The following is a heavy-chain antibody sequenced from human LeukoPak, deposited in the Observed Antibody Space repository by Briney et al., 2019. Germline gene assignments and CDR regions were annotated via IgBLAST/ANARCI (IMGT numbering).Heavy chain of an antibody. Sequence: SETLSLTCTVSGGSISSYYWSWIRQPPGKGLEWIGYIYYSGSTNYNPSLKSRVTISVDTSKNQFSLKLSSVTAADTAVYYCARDFRYCSSTSCPGYGMDVWGQGTTVTASS. CDR3: ARDFRYCSSTSCPGYGMDV. J-gene: IGHJ6*02. V-gene: IGHV4-59*01. CDR2: IYYSGST. CDR1: GGSISSYY. D-gene: IGHD2-2*01.